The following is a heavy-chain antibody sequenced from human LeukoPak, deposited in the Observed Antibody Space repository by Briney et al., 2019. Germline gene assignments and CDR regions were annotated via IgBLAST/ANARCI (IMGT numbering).Heavy chain of an antibody. J-gene: IGHJ4*02. CDR2: IDYSGST. D-gene: IGHD1-26*01. CDR1: DGSISSSSSF. CDR3: ARWNDGSHHFDC. V-gene: IGHV4-39*07. Sequence: SETLSLTCTVSDGSISSSSSFWGWIRQPPGKGLEWIGSIDYSGSTYYNPSLKSRLTISADTSKNQFSLDLISVTAADTAVYYCARWNDGSHHFDCWGQGTLVTVSA.